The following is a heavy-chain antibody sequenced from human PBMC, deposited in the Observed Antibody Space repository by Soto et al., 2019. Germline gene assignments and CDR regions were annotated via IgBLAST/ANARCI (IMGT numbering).Heavy chain of an antibody. V-gene: IGHV3-33*01. D-gene: IGHD6-6*01. CDR3: ASLTSGYSSSSGYYGMDV. CDR2: IWYDGSNK. J-gene: IGHJ6*02. Sequence: QVQLVESGGGVVQPGRSLRLSCAASGFTFSSYVMHWVRQAPGKGLEWVAVIWYDGSNKNHADSVKGRFTISRDNSKNTLYLQMNSLRAEDTAVYYCASLTSGYSSSSGYYGMDVWGQGTTVTVSS. CDR1: GFTFSSYV.